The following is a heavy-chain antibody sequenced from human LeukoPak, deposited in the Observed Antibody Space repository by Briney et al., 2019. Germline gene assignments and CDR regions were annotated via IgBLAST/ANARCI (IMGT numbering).Heavy chain of an antibody. CDR1: GFTVSSNY. CDR3: ARDALPRYSSGWYKDY. CDR2: IYSGGST. J-gene: IGHJ4*02. V-gene: IGHV3-53*01. D-gene: IGHD6-19*01. Sequence: GGSLRLSCAASGFTVSSNYMSWVRQAPGKGPEWVSVIYSGGSTYYADSVKGRFTISRDNSKNTLYLQMNSLRAEDTAVYYCARDALPRYSSGWYKDYWGQGTLVTVSS.